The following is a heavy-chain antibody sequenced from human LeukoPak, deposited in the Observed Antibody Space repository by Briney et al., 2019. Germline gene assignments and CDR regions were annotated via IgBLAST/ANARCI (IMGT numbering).Heavy chain of an antibody. J-gene: IGHJ6*02. CDR2: ISAYNGNT. CDR3: ARDRPASLRFTLDV. V-gene: IGHV1-18*01. D-gene: IGHD3-3*01. Sequence: ASVKVSCKASGYTFTSYGISWVRQAPGQGLEWMGWISAYNGNTNYAQKLQGRVTMTTDTSTSTAYMELRSLRSDDTAVYYCARDRPASLRFTLDVWGQGTTVTVSS. CDR1: GYTFTSYG.